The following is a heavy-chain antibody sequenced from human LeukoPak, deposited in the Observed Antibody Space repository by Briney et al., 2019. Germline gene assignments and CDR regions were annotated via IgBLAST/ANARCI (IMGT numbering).Heavy chain of an antibody. V-gene: IGHV4-59*01. D-gene: IGHD3-10*01. CDR3: ARSTMVRGGVVDY. CDR2: IYYSGST. J-gene: IGHJ4*02. CDR1: GGSISSYY. Sequence: SETLSLTRTVSGGSISSYYWSWIRQPPGKGLEWIGYIYYSGSTNYNPSLKSRVTISVDTSKNQFSLKLSSVTAADTAVYYCARSTMVRGGVVDYWGQGTLVTVSS.